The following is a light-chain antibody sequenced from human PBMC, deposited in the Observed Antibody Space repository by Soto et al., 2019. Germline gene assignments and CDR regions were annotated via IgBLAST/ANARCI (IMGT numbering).Light chain of an antibody. CDR1: QAISSW. CDR2: GAS. CDR3: QQADSFPLT. J-gene: IGKJ4*01. V-gene: IGKV1-12*01. Sequence: MTQSPSTLSGSVGGIVTITCRASQAISSWLAWYQPKPGKAPKLLIYGASTLESGVPSRFSGRGSGTDFTLTISSLQPEDFATYFCQQADSFPLTFGGGTKVDIK.